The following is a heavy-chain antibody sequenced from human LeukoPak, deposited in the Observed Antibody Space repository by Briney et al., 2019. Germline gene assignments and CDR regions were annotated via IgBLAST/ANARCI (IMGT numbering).Heavy chain of an antibody. J-gene: IGHJ6*03. Sequence: PSETLSLTCTVSDDSITMYYWTWIRQPPGEGLEWIGYVDHTGSTKFNPSLNGRVSISRDTSNNFFSLRLRSVTAADTAVYFCARGHVSSSTWYSTYYYFFYMDFWGKGTTVTVSS. CDR3: ARGHVSSSTWYSTYYYFFYMDF. V-gene: IGHV4-59*01. CDR2: VDHTGST. CDR1: DDSITMYY. D-gene: IGHD4-11*01.